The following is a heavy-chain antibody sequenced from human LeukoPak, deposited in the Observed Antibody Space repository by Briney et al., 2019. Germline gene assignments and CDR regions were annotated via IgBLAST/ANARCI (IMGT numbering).Heavy chain of an antibody. V-gene: IGHV3-30*18. CDR3: AKDQKGYCSGGSCFNTFDY. D-gene: IGHD2-15*01. Sequence: GRSLRLSCAASGFTFSSYGMHWVRQAPGKGLEWVAVISYDGSNKYYADSVKGRFTISRDNSKNTLYLQMNSLRAEDTAVYYCAKDQKGYCSGGSCFNTFDYWGQGTLVTVSS. CDR2: ISYDGSNK. J-gene: IGHJ4*02. CDR1: GFTFSSYG.